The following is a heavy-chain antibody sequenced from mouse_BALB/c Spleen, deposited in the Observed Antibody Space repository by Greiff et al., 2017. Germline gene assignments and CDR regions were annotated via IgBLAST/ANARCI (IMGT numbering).Heavy chain of an antibody. V-gene: IGHV1-80*01. CDR1: GYAFSSYW. CDR3: ARPHGSSQGFAY. D-gene: IGHD1-1*01. Sequence: QVQLQQSGAELVRPGSSVKISCKASGYAFSSYWMNWVKQRPGQGLEWIGQIYPGDGDTNYNGKFKGKATLTADKSSSTAYMQLSSLTSEDSAVYFCARPHGSSQGFAYWGQGTLVTVSA. CDR2: IYPGDGDT. J-gene: IGHJ3*01.